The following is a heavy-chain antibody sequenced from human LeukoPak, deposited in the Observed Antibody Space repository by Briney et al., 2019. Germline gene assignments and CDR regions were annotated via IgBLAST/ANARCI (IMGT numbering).Heavy chain of an antibody. CDR3: ARVDDYVWGSYRQGSDY. V-gene: IGHV3-21*01. CDR2: ISSSSSYI. D-gene: IGHD3-16*02. CDR1: GFTFSSYS. J-gene: IGHJ4*02. Sequence: NAGGSLRLSCAASGFTFSSYSMNWVRQAPGKGLEWVSSISSSSSYIYYADSVKGRFTISGDNAKNSLYLQMNSLRAEDTAVYYCARVDDYVWGSYRQGSDYWGQGTLVTVSS.